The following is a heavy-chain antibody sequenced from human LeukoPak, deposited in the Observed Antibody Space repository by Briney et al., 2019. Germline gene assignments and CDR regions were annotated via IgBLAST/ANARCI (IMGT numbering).Heavy chain of an antibody. V-gene: IGHV3-48*03. J-gene: IGHJ4*02. D-gene: IGHD4-11*01. CDR1: GFTFSSYE. CDR3: ASRKYSNYYFDY. Sequence: GGSLRLSCAASGFTFSSYEMNWVRQAPGKGLEWVSYISTTGNIKYYADSVLGRFTISRDNAKDSLYLQMNSLRAEDMAVYYCASRKYSNYYFDYWGQGTLVTVSS. CDR2: ISTTGNIK.